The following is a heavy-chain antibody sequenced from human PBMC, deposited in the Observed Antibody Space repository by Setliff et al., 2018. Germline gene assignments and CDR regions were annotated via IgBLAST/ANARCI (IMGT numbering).Heavy chain of an antibody. D-gene: IGHD3-22*01. CDR2: ISAHTGNT. CDR3: ARINSYVSNGFYYASDY. Sequence: ASVKVSCKTSGYSFTDYGIAWVRQAPGQGLEWMGWISAHTGNTYSGQKLHDRLTLTTDTSTNTAYMELRSLGSDDTAVYYCARINSYVSNGFYYASDYWGQGTLVTVSS. V-gene: IGHV1-18*01. CDR1: GYSFTDYG. J-gene: IGHJ4*02.